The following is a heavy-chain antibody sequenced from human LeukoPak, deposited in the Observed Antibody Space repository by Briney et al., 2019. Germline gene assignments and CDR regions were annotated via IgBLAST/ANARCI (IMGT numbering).Heavy chain of an antibody. CDR1: GFTFSSYA. CDR3: ARDASGYYYDPSYYFDY. V-gene: IGHV3-30-3*01. D-gene: IGHD3-22*01. J-gene: IGHJ4*02. Sequence: GGSLRLSCAASGFTFSSYAMHWVRQAPGKGLEWVAVISYDGSNKYYADSVKGRFTISRVNSKNTLYLQMNSLRAEDTAVYYCARDASGYYYDPSYYFDYWGQGTLVTVSS. CDR2: ISYDGSNK.